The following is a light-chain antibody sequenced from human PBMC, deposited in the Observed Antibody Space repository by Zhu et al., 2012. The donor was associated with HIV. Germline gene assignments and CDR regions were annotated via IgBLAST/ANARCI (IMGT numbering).Light chain of an antibody. V-gene: IGKV3-11*01. J-gene: IGKJ4*01. CDR1: QSASIF. Sequence: IVLTQSPATLSLSPGEKATLSCRASQSASIFVAWYQQRPGQAPRLLIYDATKRATGIPARFSGSGSGTDFTLTISGLEPEDFALYYCQQRRNWPLTFGGGTRVE. CDR2: DAT. CDR3: QQRRNWPLT.